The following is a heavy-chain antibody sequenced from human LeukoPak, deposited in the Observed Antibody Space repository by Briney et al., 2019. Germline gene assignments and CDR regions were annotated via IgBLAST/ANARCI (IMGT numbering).Heavy chain of an antibody. Sequence: SETLSLTCSVSGGSISSSSYYWGWVRQSPGKGLEWIGSIYYSGTTYFNPSLKSRITISIDTSKNQFSLKLTSVTAADTAVYYCATGPPLGPGFWGQGTPVTVSS. V-gene: IGHV4-39*01. CDR1: GGSISSSSYY. D-gene: IGHD7-27*01. J-gene: IGHJ4*02. CDR3: ATGPPLGPGF. CDR2: IYYSGTT.